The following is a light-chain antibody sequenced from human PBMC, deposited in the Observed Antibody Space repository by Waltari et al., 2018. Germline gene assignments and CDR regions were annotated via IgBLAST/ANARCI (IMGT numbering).Light chain of an antibody. CDR1: LRQRNGGND. J-gene: IGKJ1*01. CDR3: IQSLQAVWT. V-gene: IGKV2-28*01. Sequence: LRQRNGGNDLDGSLQKPGQSPQVLIYLGSNRASGVPDRFSGRGSGTDFTLKISRVEAEDVGVYCCIQSLQAVWTFGQGTKVEIK. CDR2: LGS.